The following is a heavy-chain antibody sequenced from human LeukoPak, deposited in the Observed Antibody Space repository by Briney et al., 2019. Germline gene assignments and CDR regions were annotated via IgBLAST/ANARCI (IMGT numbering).Heavy chain of an antibody. CDR3: AKPRPSYSSSWYDH. CDR1: GFTFSTYA. CDR2: VSTSGGST. D-gene: IGHD6-13*01. J-gene: IGHJ5*02. Sequence: GGSLRLSCAASGFTFSTYAMSWVRQAPGKGLEWVSTVSTSGGSTYYADSVKGRFNIARDNSKNMLYLQMNSLRAEDTAVYYCAKPRPSYSSSWYDHWGQGTLVTVSS. V-gene: IGHV3-23*01.